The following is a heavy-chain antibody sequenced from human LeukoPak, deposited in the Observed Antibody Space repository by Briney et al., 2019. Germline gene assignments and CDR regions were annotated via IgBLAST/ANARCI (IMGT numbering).Heavy chain of an antibody. Sequence: GGSLRLSCEAPGFTFSSHWMHWVRQVPGKGLVWVARIRGDENEIDYADSVKGRFTISRDNAKNTLYLQRNSLRVEDTAGYFCARGHVPGSTRHWDFWGQGTLVTVSS. CDR2: IRGDENEI. V-gene: IGHV3-74*01. D-gene: IGHD3-10*01. J-gene: IGHJ4*02. CDR3: ARGHVPGSTRHWDF. CDR1: GFTFSSHW.